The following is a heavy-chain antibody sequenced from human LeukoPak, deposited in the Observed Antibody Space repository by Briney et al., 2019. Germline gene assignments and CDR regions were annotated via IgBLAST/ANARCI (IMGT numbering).Heavy chain of an antibody. J-gene: IGHJ4*02. CDR1: GFTFSSYA. V-gene: IGHV3-30-3*01. CDR2: ISYDGSNK. Sequence: QPGGSLRLSCAASGFTFSSYAMHWVRQAPGKGLEWVAVISYDGSNKYYADSVKGRFTISRDNSKNTLYLQMNSLRAEDTAVYYCARDHDYYGSGSSFDYWGQGTLVTVSS. CDR3: ARDHDYYGSGSSFDY. D-gene: IGHD3-10*01.